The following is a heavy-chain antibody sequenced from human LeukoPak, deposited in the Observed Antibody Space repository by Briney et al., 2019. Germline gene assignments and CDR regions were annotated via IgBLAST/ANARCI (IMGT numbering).Heavy chain of an antibody. CDR1: GFTVSSNY. CDR3: AKVHLGGYSSSYYDLSYFDY. Sequence: GGSLRLSCAASGFTVSSNYMSWVRQAPGKGLEWVSVIYSGGSTYYADSVKGRFTISRDNSKNTLYLQMNSLRAEDTAVYYCAKVHLGGYSSSYYDLSYFDYWGQGTLVTVSS. D-gene: IGHD6-13*01. CDR2: IYSGGST. V-gene: IGHV3-53*01. J-gene: IGHJ4*02.